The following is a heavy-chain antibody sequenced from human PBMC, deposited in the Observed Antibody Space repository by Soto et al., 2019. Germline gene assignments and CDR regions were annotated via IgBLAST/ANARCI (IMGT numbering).Heavy chain of an antibody. J-gene: IGHJ6*02. V-gene: IGHV1-18*01. CDR2: ISAYNGNT. CDR3: ARSVRGVRSQYGMDV. D-gene: IGHD3-10*02. CDR1: GGTFSSYA. Sequence: ASVKVSCKASGGTFSSYASSWVRQAPGQGLEWMGWISAYNGNTNYAQKLQGRVTMTTDTSTSTAYMELRSLRSDDTAVYYCARSVRGVRSQYGMDVWGQGTTVTVSS.